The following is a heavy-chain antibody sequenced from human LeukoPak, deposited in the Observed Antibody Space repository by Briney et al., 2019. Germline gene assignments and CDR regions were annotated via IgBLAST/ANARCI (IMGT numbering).Heavy chain of an antibody. D-gene: IGHD2-21*01. V-gene: IGHV4-59*08. CDR2: IYYSGST. Sequence: SETLSLTCTVSGGSISNYYWSWIRQPPGKGLEWIGHIYYSGSTKYSPSLKSRVTISVDTSKNQFSLKLSSVTAADTAVYYCARLGIPYYFDYWGQGTLVTVSS. CDR3: ARLGIPYYFDY. J-gene: IGHJ4*02. CDR1: GGSISNYY.